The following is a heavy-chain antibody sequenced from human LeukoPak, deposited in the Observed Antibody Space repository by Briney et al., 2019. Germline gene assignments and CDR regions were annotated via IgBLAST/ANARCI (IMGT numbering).Heavy chain of an antibody. CDR2: ISSNGITI. Sequence: GSLRLSCAASGFTFTIYEMNWVRQAPGKGLEWVSYISSNGITIYYADSVRGRFTVSRGNAKNSLYLEMNSLRAEDTAVYYCARDRIAVAATETSFDYWGQGTLVTVSS. CDR1: GFTFTIYE. V-gene: IGHV3-48*03. CDR3: ARDRIAVAATETSFDY. D-gene: IGHD6-19*01. J-gene: IGHJ4*02.